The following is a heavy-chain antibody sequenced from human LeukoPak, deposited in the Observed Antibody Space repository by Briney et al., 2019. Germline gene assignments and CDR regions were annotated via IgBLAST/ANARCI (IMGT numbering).Heavy chain of an antibody. V-gene: IGHV4-4*07. D-gene: IGHD2-21*02. CDR2: IYISGST. CDR1: GGSISSYY. CDR3: ARGGYCGGDCYFYY. J-gene: IGHJ4*02. Sequence: SETLSLTCTVSGGSISSYYWSWIRQPAGKGLEWIGRIYISGSTNYNPSLKSRVTMSVDTSKNQFSLKLSSVTAADTAVYYCARGGYCGGDCYFYYWGQGTLVTVSS.